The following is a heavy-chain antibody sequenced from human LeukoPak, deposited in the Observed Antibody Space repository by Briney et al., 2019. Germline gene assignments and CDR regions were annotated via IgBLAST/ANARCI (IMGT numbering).Heavy chain of an antibody. J-gene: IGHJ6*03. CDR1: GYTFTSYY. V-gene: IGHV1-46*01. CDR2: IYPGGGST. Sequence: ASVKVSCKTSGYTFTSYYIHWVRQAPGQGLEWMGIIYPGGGSTNYAQKFQGRLTMTRDMSTSTVYMELSSLRSEDTAFYYCARDYGDYEPGRHHYYYYMDVWGKGTTVTVSS. CDR3: ARDYGDYEPGRHHYYYYMDV. D-gene: IGHD4-17*01.